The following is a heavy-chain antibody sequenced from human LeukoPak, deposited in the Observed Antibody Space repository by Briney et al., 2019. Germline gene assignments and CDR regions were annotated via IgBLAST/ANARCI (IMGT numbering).Heavy chain of an antibody. CDR2: INPNSGGT. CDR1: GYTFTGYY. Sequence: ASVKVSCKASGYTFTGYYMHWVRQAPGQGLEWMRRINPNSGGTNYAQKFQGRVTMTRDTSISTAYMELSRLRSDDTAVYYCARAANIPYYYYMDVWGKGTTVTISS. D-gene: IGHD2/OR15-2a*01. J-gene: IGHJ6*03. V-gene: IGHV1-2*02. CDR3: ARAANIPYYYYMDV.